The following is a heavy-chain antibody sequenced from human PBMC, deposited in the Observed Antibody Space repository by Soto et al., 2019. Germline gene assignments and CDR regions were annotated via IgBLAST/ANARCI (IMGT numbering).Heavy chain of an antibody. Sequence: LSLTCTVSGGSISSSSYYWGWIRQPPGKGLEWIGSIYYSGSTYYNPSLKSRVTISVDTSKNQFSLKLSSVTAADTAVYYCARQGATTVTNFDYWGQGTLVTVSS. J-gene: IGHJ4*02. CDR1: GGSISSSSYY. CDR3: ARQGATTVTNFDY. V-gene: IGHV4-39*01. CDR2: IYYSGST. D-gene: IGHD4-17*01.